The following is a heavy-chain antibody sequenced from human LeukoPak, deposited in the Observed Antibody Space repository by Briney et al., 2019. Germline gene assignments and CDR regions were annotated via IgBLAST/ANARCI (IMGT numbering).Heavy chain of an antibody. Sequence: SETLSLTCTVSGGSITNYYWSWIRQPAGKGLEWIGRIYTSGSTSYNPSLKSRVTMSVDTSKNKFSLKLSSVTAADTAVYYCARGCSSTSCWLRMDVWGQGTTVTVSS. CDR1: GGSITNYY. J-gene: IGHJ6*02. CDR2: IYTSGST. CDR3: ARGCSSTSCWLRMDV. D-gene: IGHD2-2*01. V-gene: IGHV4-4*07.